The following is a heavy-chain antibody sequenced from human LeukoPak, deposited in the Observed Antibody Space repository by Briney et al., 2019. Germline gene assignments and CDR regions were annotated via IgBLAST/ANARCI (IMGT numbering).Heavy chain of an antibody. CDR2: IGRSSSSI. D-gene: IGHD1-26*01. J-gene: IGHJ4*02. Sequence: PGGSLRLSCAASKFTFSAYTMNWVRQAPGKGLEGVSSIGRSSSSIFYADSVQGRFTISRDNAKNSLYLQMNSLRADDTAVYYCARSEVGAPFDDWGQGTLVTVSS. CDR1: KFTFSAYT. CDR3: ARSEVGAPFDD. V-gene: IGHV3-21*01.